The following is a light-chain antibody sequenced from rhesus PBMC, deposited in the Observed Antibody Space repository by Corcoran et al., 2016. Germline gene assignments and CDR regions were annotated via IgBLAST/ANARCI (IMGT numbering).Light chain of an antibody. V-gene: IGKV1-21*01. Sequence: DIQMTQSPASLSASVGDRVTITCRASQGISNWLAWYQPTPGSAPKLLIYRASSLQNGVPSRFSSIAAGTDCTLSISSLQPEEFATYYCQQFNSVPWTFGQGTKVEIK. CDR3: QQFNSVPWT. CDR2: RAS. J-gene: IGKJ1*01. CDR1: QGISNW.